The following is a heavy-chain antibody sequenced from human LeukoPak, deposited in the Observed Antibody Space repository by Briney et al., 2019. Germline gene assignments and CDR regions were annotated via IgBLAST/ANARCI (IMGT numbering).Heavy chain of an antibody. V-gene: IGHV3-74*01. J-gene: IGHJ4*02. CDR2: INSDGSST. CDR3: ARDLRSPSDTNIAIDY. Sequence: GGSLRLSCAASGFTFSSYWIHWVRQTPGKGLVWVSRINSDGSSTVSADSVKGRFTISRDNAMNTLYLQMNSLRAEDTAVYYCARDLRSPSDTNIAIDYWGQGTLVTVSS. CDR1: GFTFSSYW.